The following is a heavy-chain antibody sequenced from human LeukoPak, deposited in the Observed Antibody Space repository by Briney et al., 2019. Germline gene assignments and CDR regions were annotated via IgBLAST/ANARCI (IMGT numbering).Heavy chain of an antibody. CDR1: GFSFHKYG. J-gene: IGHJ4*02. D-gene: IGHD4-17*01. Sequence: GGSLRLSCAASGFSFHKYGMHWVRQAPGKGLEWVAYIRVDGIDKYYPDSVKGRFTISRDISKNEVYLQMNSLRPEDTAVYYCARDSYGDANFDSWGQGTLVTVSS. CDR2: IRVDGIDK. CDR3: ARDSYGDANFDS. V-gene: IGHV3-30*02.